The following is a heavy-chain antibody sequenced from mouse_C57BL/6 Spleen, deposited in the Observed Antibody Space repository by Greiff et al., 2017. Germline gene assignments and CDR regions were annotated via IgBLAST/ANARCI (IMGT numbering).Heavy chain of an antibody. CDR2: INPNNGGT. Sequence: VQLQQSGPELVKPGASVKLSCKASGYTFTDYYMNWVKQSHGKSLEWIGDINPNNGGTSYNQKFKGKATLTVDKSSSTAYMELRSLTSEDSAVYYCARLYDYDVDWFAYWGQGTLVTVSA. J-gene: IGHJ3*01. D-gene: IGHD2-4*01. CDR3: ARLYDYDVDWFAY. CDR1: GYTFTDYY. V-gene: IGHV1-26*01.